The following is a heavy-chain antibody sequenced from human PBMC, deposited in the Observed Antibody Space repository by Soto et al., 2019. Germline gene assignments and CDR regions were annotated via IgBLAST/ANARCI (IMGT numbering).Heavy chain of an antibody. CDR3: ARDQRNHIAAAGSRNYYYYGMDV. CDR1: GFTFSSYS. Sequence: GGSLRLSCAASGFTFSSYSMNWVRQAPGKGLEWVSCINSTGSRTSYADSVKGRFTISRDNAKNTLYLQMNSLRAEDTAVYYCARDQRNHIAAAGSRNYYYYGMDVWGQGTTVTVSS. J-gene: IGHJ6*02. V-gene: IGHV3-74*01. D-gene: IGHD6-13*01. CDR2: INSTGSRT.